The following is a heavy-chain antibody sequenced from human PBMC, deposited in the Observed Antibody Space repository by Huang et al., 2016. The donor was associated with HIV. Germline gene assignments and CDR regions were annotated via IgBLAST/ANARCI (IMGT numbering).Heavy chain of an antibody. CDR1: GGSFSGYY. J-gene: IGHJ4*02. V-gene: IGHV4-34*02. Sequence: QVQLQQWGAGLLKPSETLSLTCAVYGGSFSGYYWTWIRQPPGKGLEWIGGINHSGSTNYRASLKSGVRISGDTAKKQFSLKLKSGTAADTAVYYCARGTAPDYWGQGTLVTVSS. CDR2: INHSGST. D-gene: IGHD6-25*01. CDR3: ARGTAPDY.